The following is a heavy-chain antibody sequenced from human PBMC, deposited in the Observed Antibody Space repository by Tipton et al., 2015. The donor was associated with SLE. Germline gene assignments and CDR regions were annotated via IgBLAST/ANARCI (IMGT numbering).Heavy chain of an antibody. Sequence: TLSLTCTVSGGSISTYYWSWMRQPPGKGLEWIGYIYYSGSTSYNPSLKSRVTISVDTSKNQFSLKLSSVTAADTAVYYCARGDSSWYYSQAFDIWGQGTMVTVSS. D-gene: IGHD6-13*01. CDR2: IYYSGST. CDR1: GGSISTYY. J-gene: IGHJ3*02. V-gene: IGHV4-59*12. CDR3: ARGDSSWYYSQAFDI.